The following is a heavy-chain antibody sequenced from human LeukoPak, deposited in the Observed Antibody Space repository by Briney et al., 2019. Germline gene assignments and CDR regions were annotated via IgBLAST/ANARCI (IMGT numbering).Heavy chain of an antibody. Sequence: PSETLSLTCTVSGGSISSSSYYWGWLRQPPGKGLERNGSIYYSGSTYYNPSLKSRVTISVDTSKNQLSLKLSSVTAADTAVYYCASSGPSVLWFGDPKDLDPWGQGTLVTVSS. CDR2: IYYSGST. CDR3: ASSGPSVLWFGDPKDLDP. V-gene: IGHV4-39*01. J-gene: IGHJ5*02. D-gene: IGHD3-10*01. CDR1: GGSISSSSYY.